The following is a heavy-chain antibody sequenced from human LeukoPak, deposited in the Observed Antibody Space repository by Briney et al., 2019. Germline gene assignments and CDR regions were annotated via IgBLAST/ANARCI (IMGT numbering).Heavy chain of an antibody. Sequence: GASVKVSCKASGYTFTSYDINWVRQATGQGLEWMGWMNPNSGNTGYAQKFQGRVTITRNTSISTAYMELSSLRSEDTAVYYCARAVYGSGSPQAYYFDYWGQGTLVTVSS. CDR3: ARAVYGSGSPQAYYFDY. V-gene: IGHV1-8*03. CDR2: MNPNSGNT. J-gene: IGHJ4*02. CDR1: GYTFTSYD. D-gene: IGHD3-10*01.